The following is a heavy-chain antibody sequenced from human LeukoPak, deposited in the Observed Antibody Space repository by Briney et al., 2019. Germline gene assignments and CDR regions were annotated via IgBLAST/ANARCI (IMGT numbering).Heavy chain of an antibody. CDR1: GFTFSGSA. CDR2: IRSKANSYAT. Sequence: GGSLRLSCAASGFTFSGSAMHWVRQASGKGLEWVGRIRSKANSYATAYAASVKGRFTISRDDSKNTAYLQMNSLKTEDTAVYYCTQVVPAPPNWIDPWGQGTLVTVSS. D-gene: IGHD2-2*01. V-gene: IGHV3-73*01. J-gene: IGHJ5*02. CDR3: TQVVPAPPNWIDP.